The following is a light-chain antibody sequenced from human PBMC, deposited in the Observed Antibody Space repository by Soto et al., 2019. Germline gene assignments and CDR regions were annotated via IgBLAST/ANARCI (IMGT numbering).Light chain of an antibody. J-gene: IGKJ1*01. V-gene: IGKV3-15*01. CDR2: GAS. Sequence: EIVLTQSPATLSVSPGERATLSCRASQSVSSNLAWYQQKPGQAPRLLIYGASTRATGIPARFSGSGSGTEFTLTISSLQPDDFATYYCQQSNTFWTFGQGTKVDIK. CDR3: QQSNTFWT. CDR1: QSVSSN.